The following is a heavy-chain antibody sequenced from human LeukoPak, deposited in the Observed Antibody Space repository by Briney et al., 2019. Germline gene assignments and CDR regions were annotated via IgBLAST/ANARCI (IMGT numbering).Heavy chain of an antibody. V-gene: IGHV3-20*01. D-gene: IGHD1-26*01. CDR1: GFTFDDYG. CDR2: INWNGGST. CDR3: ARRATWGHYYYYYYMDV. J-gene: IGHJ6*03. Sequence: PGGSLRLSCAASGFTFDDYGMSWVRQAPGKGLEWVSGINWNGGSTGYADSVKGRFTITRDNAKNSLYLQMNSLRAEDTALYHCARRATWGHYYYYYYMDVWGKGTTVTISS.